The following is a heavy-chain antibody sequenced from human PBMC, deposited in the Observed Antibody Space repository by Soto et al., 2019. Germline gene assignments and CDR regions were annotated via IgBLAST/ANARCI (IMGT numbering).Heavy chain of an antibody. CDR3: ARESDGNFDY. CDR1: GGSISSYY. D-gene: IGHD1-1*01. CDR2: IYYSGST. Sequence: QVQLQESGPGLVKPSETLSLTCTVSGGSISSYYWSWIRQPPGKGLEWIGYIYYSGSTNCNPSLKSRVTISVDTSKNQFSLKLSSVTAADTAVYYCARESDGNFDYWGQGTLVTVSS. J-gene: IGHJ4*02. V-gene: IGHV4-59*01.